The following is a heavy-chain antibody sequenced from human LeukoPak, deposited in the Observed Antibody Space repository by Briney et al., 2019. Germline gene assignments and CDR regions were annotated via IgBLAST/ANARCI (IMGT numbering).Heavy chain of an antibody. D-gene: IGHD5/OR15-5a*01. CDR2: INPTSGGT. V-gene: IGHV1-2*02. CDR3: ARLVGLSTTASY. CDR1: GYTFIDYY. Sequence: GASVTVSFKASGYTFIDYYLHWVRQAPGQGREWMGWINPTSGGTNYAQKFQDRVTMTRDTSINTAYMELSRLTSDDTAVYYCARLVGLSTTASYWGQGTLVIVSS. J-gene: IGHJ4*02.